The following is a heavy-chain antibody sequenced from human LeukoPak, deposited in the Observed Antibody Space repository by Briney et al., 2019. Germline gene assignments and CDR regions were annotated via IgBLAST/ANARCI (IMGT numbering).Heavy chain of an antibody. J-gene: IGHJ4*02. CDR1: GFTFSSYG. Sequence: TGRSLRLSCAASGFTFSSYGMHWVRQAPGKGLVWVSRINSDGSSTSYADSVKGRFTISRDNAKNTLYLQMNSLRAEDTAVYYCARGHGDYYHAYWGQGTLVTVSS. V-gene: IGHV3-74*01. D-gene: IGHD4-17*01. CDR2: INSDGSST. CDR3: ARGHGDYYHAY.